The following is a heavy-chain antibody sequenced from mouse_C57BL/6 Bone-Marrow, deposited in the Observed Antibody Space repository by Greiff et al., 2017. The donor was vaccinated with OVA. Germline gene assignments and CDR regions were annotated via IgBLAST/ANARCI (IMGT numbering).Heavy chain of an antibody. CDR3: TTGGPEGFAD. Sequence: VQLQQSGAELVRPGASVKLSCTASGFNIKDDYMHWVKQRPERGLEWIGWIDPENGDTEYASKFQGKATITADTSSNTAYLQRSSLTSEDTAVYCCTTGGPEGFADWGQGTLVTVSA. V-gene: IGHV14-4*01. CDR1: GFNIKDDY. D-gene: IGHD1-1*02. CDR2: IDPENGDT. J-gene: IGHJ3*01.